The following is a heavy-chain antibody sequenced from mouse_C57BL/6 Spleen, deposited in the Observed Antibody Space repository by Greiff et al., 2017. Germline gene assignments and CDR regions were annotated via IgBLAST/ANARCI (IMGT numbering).Heavy chain of an antibody. CDR3: ARRSVDGNPHYYAMDY. V-gene: IGHV5-15*04. CDR2: ISNLAYSI. D-gene: IGHD2-1*01. Sequence: EVKVEESGGGLVQPGGSLKLSCAASGFTFSDYGMAWVRQAPRKGPEWVAFISNLAYSIYYADTVTGRFTISRENAKNTLYLEMSSLRSEDTAMYYCARRSVDGNPHYYAMDYWGQGTSVTVSS. CDR1: GFTFSDYG. J-gene: IGHJ4*01.